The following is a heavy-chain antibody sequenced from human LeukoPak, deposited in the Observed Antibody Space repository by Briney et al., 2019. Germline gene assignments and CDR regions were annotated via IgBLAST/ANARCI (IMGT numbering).Heavy chain of an antibody. J-gene: IGHJ6*02. V-gene: IGHV3-30*03. D-gene: IGHD3-22*01. CDR3: ARDRIVVTVGNGMDV. CDR1: GFTFSSYG. Sequence: PGRSLRLSCAASGFTFSSYGMHWVRQAPGKGLEWVAVISYDGSNKYYADSVKGRFTISRDNSKNTLYLQMNSLRAEDTAVYYCARDRIVVTVGNGMDVWGQGTTVTVSS. CDR2: ISYDGSNK.